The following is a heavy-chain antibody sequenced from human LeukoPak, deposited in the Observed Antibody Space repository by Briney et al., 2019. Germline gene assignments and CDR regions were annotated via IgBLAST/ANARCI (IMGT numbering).Heavy chain of an antibody. CDR3: ARLNLGYGYFLEATKRDY. J-gene: IGHJ4*02. D-gene: IGHD5-18*01. CDR1: GFTFSKYP. CDR2: ISYDVGSNT. V-gene: IGHV3-30-3*01. Sequence: GVSLRLSCAASGFTFSKYPMHWVRQAPGKGLEWVAVISYDVGSNTYYADSVEGRFTISRDNSKNTLYLQMNSLRAEDTAVYYCARLNLGYGYFLEATKRDYWGQGTLVTVSS.